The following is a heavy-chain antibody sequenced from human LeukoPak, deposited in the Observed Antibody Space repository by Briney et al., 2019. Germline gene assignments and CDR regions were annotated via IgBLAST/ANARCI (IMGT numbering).Heavy chain of an antibody. CDR2: ISGSGGST. V-gene: IGHV3-23*01. Sequence: PGGSLRLSCAASGFTFSSYGVRWVRQAPGKGLEWVSAISGSGGSTYYADSVKGRFTISRDNSKNTLYLQMHSLRAEDTAVYYXXXESLRVVPSATFDYWGQGTLVTVSS. CDR3: XXESLRVVPSATFDY. J-gene: IGHJ4*02. D-gene: IGHD2-2*01. CDR1: GFTFSSYG.